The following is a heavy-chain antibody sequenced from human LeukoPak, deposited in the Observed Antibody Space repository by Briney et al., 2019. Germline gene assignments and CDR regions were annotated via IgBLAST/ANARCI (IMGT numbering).Heavy chain of an antibody. Sequence: PSETLSLTCTVSGGSISSSSYHWGWIRQPPGKGLEWIGSISYRGTTFYNPSLKSRVTISVDTSKNQFFLKVSSVTAADTAVYYCARGPHPGGAGYNLIDHWGQGTLVTVSP. J-gene: IGHJ4*02. CDR1: GGSISSSSYH. V-gene: IGHV4-39*01. D-gene: IGHD5-24*01. CDR3: ARGPHPGGAGYNLIDH. CDR2: ISYRGTT.